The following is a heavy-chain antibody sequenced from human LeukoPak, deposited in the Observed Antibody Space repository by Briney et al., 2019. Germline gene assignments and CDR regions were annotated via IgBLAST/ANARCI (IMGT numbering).Heavy chain of an antibody. CDR1: GFTFNTYA. J-gene: IGHJ4*02. CDR2: ISGNGGST. D-gene: IGHD6-13*01. V-gene: IGHV3-23*01. Sequence: GGSLRLSCAASGFTFNTYAMSWVRQAPGKGLEWVSTISGNGGSTYYADSVKGRFTISRDNAKNSLYLQMNSLRAEDTAVYYCARDRAQYSSSWYDYWGQGTLVTVSS. CDR3: ARDRAQYSSSWYDY.